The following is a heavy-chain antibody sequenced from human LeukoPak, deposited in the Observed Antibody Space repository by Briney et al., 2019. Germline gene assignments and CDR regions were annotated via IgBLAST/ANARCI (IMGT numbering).Heavy chain of an antibody. CDR2: ISSSSSYI. CDR3: ARGSGSGWSLGWFDP. Sequence: GGSLRLSCAASGFTFSSYSMNWVRQAPGKGLEWVSSISSSSSYIYYADSVKGRFTISRDNAKNSLYLQMNSLRAEDTAVYYCARGSGSGWSLGWFDPWGQGTLVTVSS. J-gene: IGHJ5*02. CDR1: GFTFSSYS. V-gene: IGHV3-21*01. D-gene: IGHD6-19*01.